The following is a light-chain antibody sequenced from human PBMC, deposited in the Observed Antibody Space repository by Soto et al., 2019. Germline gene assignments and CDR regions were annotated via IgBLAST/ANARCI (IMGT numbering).Light chain of an antibody. CDR3: SSYTTSGTRV. CDR2: AVT. J-gene: IGLJ3*02. CDR1: SGDVGGYSY. Sequence: QSALTQPASVSGSPGQSITISCTGTSGDVGGYSYVSWYQQSPGRVPKLIIYAVTNRPSGVSNRFSGSKSGNTASLTISRLQAEDEADYYCSSYTTSGTRVFGGGTQLTVL. V-gene: IGLV2-14*01.